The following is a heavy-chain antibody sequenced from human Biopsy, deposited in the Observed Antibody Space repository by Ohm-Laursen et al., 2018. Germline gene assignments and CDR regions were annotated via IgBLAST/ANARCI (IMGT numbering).Heavy chain of an antibody. Sequence: TLTLTCTVSGGSISGYHWSWIRKSPGKGLEWLAYISYPGGITSNPSLNRRATMSLDTSKNQFSLRLIYVTAADTAVYYCARMPHFDYWGQGILVTVSS. CDR3: ARMPHFDY. CDR1: GGSISGYH. CDR2: ISYPGGI. V-gene: IGHV4-59*01. D-gene: IGHD2-2*01. J-gene: IGHJ4*02.